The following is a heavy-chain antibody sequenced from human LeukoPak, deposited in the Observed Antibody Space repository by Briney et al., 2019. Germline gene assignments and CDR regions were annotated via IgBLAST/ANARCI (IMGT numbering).Heavy chain of an antibody. CDR3: TTVYSPARTSCPS. Sequence: GGSLRLSCAASGFTFSSYAMSWVRQAPGKGLEWVSAISGSGGSTYYADSVKGRFTISRDNSKNTLYLQMNSLKTEDTAVYYCTTVYSPARTSCPSWGQGTLVTVSS. CDR2: ISGSGGST. V-gene: IGHV3-23*01. J-gene: IGHJ5*02. D-gene: IGHD2-2*01. CDR1: GFTFSSYA.